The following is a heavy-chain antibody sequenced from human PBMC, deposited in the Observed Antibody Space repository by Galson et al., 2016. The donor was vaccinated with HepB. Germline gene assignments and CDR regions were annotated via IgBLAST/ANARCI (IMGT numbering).Heavy chain of an antibody. D-gene: IGHD6-19*01. Sequence: SLRLSCAASESIFSDFAFSWVRQAPGKGLEWLSSISGSGNTNYADSVNGRFIISRDNSKGTLYLEMNSLRAEHTAIYYCARYSSAWSLDTWGPGTLVTVSS. CDR2: ISGSGNT. CDR3: ARYSSAWSLDT. J-gene: IGHJ5*02. CDR1: ESIFSDFA. V-gene: IGHV3-23*01.